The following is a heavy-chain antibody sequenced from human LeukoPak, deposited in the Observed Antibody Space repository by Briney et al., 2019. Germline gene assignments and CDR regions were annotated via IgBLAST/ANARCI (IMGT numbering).Heavy chain of an antibody. CDR1: GYSISSGYY. CDR3: ARHFRSWQFLDY. V-gene: IGHV4-38-2*01. CDR2: IYHSGST. J-gene: IGHJ4*02. D-gene: IGHD6-13*01. Sequence: PSETLSLTCAVSGYSISSGYYWGWIRQPPVKGLEWIGSIYHSGSTYYNPSLKSRVTISVDTSKNRFSLKLSSVTAANTAVYYCARHFRSWQFLDYWGQGTLVTVSS.